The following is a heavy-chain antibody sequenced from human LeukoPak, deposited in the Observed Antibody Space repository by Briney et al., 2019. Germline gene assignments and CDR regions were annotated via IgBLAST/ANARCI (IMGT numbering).Heavy chain of an antibody. J-gene: IGHJ5*02. CDR2: ISYDGSNK. Sequence: GRSLRLSCAASGFTFSSYGMHWVRQAPGKGLEWVAVISYDGSNKYYADSVKGRFTISRDNSKNTLYLQMNSLRAEDTAVYYCAKDRGSCDRWGQGTLVTVSS. CDR3: AKDRGSCDR. V-gene: IGHV3-30*18. D-gene: IGHD3-10*01. CDR1: GFTFSSYG.